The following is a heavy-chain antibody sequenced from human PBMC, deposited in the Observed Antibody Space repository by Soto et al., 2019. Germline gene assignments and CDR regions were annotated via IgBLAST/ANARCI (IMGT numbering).Heavy chain of an antibody. Sequence: PGGSLRLSCAASGFTFSSYGMHWVRQAPGKGLEWVAVIWYDGSNKYYADSVKGRFTISRDNSKNTLYLQMNSLRAEDTAVYYCARESSSWHNWFDPWGQGTLVTVSS. D-gene: IGHD6-13*01. V-gene: IGHV3-33*01. J-gene: IGHJ5*02. CDR3: ARESSSWHNWFDP. CDR1: GFTFSSYG. CDR2: IWYDGSNK.